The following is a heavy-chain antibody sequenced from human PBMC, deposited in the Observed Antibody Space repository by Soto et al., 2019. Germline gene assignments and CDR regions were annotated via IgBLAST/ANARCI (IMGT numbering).Heavy chain of an antibody. CDR1: GGSISSGGYY. Sequence: SETLSLTCTVSGGSISSGGYYWSWIRQHPGKGLEWIGYIYYSGSTYYNPSLKSRVTISVDTSKNQFSLKLSSVTAADTSVYYCAREGYEVWGSYRYYVWGQGTTVTVSS. J-gene: IGHJ6*02. CDR3: AREGYEVWGSYRYYV. D-gene: IGHD3-16*02. V-gene: IGHV4-31*03. CDR2: IYYSGST.